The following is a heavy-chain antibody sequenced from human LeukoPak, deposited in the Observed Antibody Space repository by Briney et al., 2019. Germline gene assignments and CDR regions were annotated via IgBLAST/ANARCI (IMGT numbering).Heavy chain of an antibody. CDR3: ARDGCSSTSCFFDY. V-gene: IGHV1-18*01. J-gene: IGHJ4*02. CDR1: GYTFTSYG. Sequence: VASVKVSCKASGYTFTSYGISWVRQAPGQGLAWVGWISAYNGNTNYAQKLQGRVTMTTDTSTSTAYMELRSLRSDDTAVYYCARDGCSSTSCFFDYWGQGTLVTVSS. CDR2: ISAYNGNT. D-gene: IGHD2-2*01.